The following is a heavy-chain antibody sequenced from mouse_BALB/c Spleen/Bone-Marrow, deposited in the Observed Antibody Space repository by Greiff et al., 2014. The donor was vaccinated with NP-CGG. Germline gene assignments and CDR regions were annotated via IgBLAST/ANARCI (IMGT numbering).Heavy chain of an antibody. CDR3: ARAAYDPYAMDY. CDR1: GYTFTSYY. J-gene: IGHJ4*01. CDR2: INPNNDGT. Sequence: QVQLKESGAELVKPGASVKLSCKASGYTFTSYYMYWVKQRPGQGLEWIGEINPNNDGTNFNEKSKSKATLTVDKSSSTAYMQLSSLTSEDSAVYYCARAAYDPYAMDYWGQGTSVTVSS. V-gene: IGHV1S81*02. D-gene: IGHD2-3*01.